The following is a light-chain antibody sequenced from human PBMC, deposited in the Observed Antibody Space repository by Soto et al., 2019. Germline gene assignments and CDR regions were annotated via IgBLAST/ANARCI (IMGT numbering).Light chain of an antibody. CDR2: GAS. CDR1: QSVSSSY. Sequence: EIVLTQSPGTLSLSPGERATLSCRASQSVSSSYLAWYQQKPGQAPRLLIYGASTRATGIPARFSGSGSGTEFTLTISSLQSEDFAVYYSQQYGSSPITFGQGTRLE. J-gene: IGKJ5*01. CDR3: QQYGSSPIT. V-gene: IGKV3-20*01.